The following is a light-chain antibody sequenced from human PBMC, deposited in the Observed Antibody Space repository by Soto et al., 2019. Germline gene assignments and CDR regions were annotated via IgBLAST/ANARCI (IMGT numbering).Light chain of an antibody. CDR3: CSYAGSFTLV. CDR1: SSDAGGYNY. J-gene: IGLJ2*01. CDR2: DVS. Sequence: QSALTQPRSVSGSPGQSVTISCTGTSSDAGGYNYVSWYQQHPGKAPKFMIYDVSKRPSGVPDRFSGSKSGNTASLTISGLQAEDEADYYCCSYAGSFTLVFGGGTKLTVL. V-gene: IGLV2-11*01.